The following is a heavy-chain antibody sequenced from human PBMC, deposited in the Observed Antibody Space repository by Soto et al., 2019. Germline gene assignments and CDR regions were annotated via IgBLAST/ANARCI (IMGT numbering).Heavy chain of an antibody. J-gene: IGHJ3*02. Sequence: LRLSCAASGFTFSSYAMSWVRQAPGKGLEWVSAISGSGGSTYYADSVKGRFTISRDNSKNTLYLQMNSLRAEDTAVYYCARAIFYPQGASDIWGQGTMVTVSS. V-gene: IGHV3-23*01. CDR2: ISGSGGST. CDR3: ARAIFYPQGASDI. CDR1: GFTFSSYA. D-gene: IGHD3-3*01.